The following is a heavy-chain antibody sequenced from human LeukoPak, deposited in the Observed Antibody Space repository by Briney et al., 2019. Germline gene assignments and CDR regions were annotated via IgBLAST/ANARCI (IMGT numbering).Heavy chain of an antibody. Sequence: ASVKVSCKASGYTFTSYGISWVRQAPGQGLEWMGWISAYSGNTNYAQKLQGRVTMTTDTSTSTAYMELRSLRSDDTAVYYCASSTYYYDSSGYPDAFDIWGQGTMVTVSS. J-gene: IGHJ3*02. D-gene: IGHD3-22*01. CDR1: GYTFTSYG. V-gene: IGHV1-18*01. CDR2: ISAYSGNT. CDR3: ASSTYYYDSSGYPDAFDI.